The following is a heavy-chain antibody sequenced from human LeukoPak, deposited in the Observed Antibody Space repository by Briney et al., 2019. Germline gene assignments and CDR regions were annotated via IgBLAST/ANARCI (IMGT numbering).Heavy chain of an antibody. CDR1: GFTFSSYA. CDR3: ARAGPGPTLYYMDV. CDR2: ISYDGSNK. J-gene: IGHJ6*03. V-gene: IGHV3-30*01. Sequence: GGSLRLSCAASGFTFSSYAMHWVRQAPGKGLEWVAVISYDGSNKYYADSVKGRFTIARDNSKNTPYLQMNSLRAEDTAVYYCARAGPGPTLYYMDVWGKGTTVTVSS.